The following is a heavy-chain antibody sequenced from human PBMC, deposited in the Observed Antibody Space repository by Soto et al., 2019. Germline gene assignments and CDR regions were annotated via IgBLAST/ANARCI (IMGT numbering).Heavy chain of an antibody. Sequence: EVQLVESGGGLVQPGGSLRLSCEASGFTVSNNYMSWVGQAPGKGLEWVSVIFSGGSTNYVDSVKGRFTISRDNSKNTLYLQMNSLRAEDTAVYYCAKSMSDYTIDYWGQGTLVTVSS. J-gene: IGHJ4*02. V-gene: IGHV3-66*01. CDR3: AKSMSDYTIDY. CDR1: GFTVSNNY. D-gene: IGHD4-4*01. CDR2: IFSGGST.